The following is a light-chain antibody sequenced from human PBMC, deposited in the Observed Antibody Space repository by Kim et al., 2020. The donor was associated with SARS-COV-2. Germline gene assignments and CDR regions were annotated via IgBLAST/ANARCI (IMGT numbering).Light chain of an antibody. CDR3: QQYNIYPRT. J-gene: IGKJ1*01. Sequence: ASVGDRVTITCRASQDIRHYLAWFQQKPGKAPKSLIYAASTLHSGVPPRFSGSGSETEFTLTISSLQPEDFATYYCQQYNIYPRTFGHGTKVDIK. V-gene: IGKV1-16*01. CDR1: QDIRHY. CDR2: AAS.